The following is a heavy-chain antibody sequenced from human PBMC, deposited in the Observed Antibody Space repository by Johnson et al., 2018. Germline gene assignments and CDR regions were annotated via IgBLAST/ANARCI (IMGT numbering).Heavy chain of an antibody. J-gene: IGHJ6*02. Sequence: VQLVESGGGLVQPGGSLRLSCAASGFTFSTYWMTWVRQAPGKGLEWVANIKQEGNEKYYVDAVKGRFTISRDNAKNSLSLQMNSLRAEDTAVYYCAREMYSRSEYGMDVWGQGTTVTVSS. V-gene: IGHV3-7*03. CDR2: IKQEGNEK. D-gene: IGHD6-13*01. CDR1: GFTFSTYW. CDR3: AREMYSRSEYGMDV.